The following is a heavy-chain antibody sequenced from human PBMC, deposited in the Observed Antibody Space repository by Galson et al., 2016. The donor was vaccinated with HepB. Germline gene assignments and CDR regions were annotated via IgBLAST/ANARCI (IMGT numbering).Heavy chain of an antibody. D-gene: IGHD3-10*01. J-gene: IGHJ6*02. V-gene: IGHV3-30*18. CDR1: GFTFSSHG. CDR2: ISYDGSNK. CDR3: AKDRSYGYFGSGGMDV. Sequence: SLRLSCAASGFTFSSHGMHWVRQAPGKGLEWVAVISYDGSNKYYADSVKGRFTISRDNSKNTLYLQMNSLRAEDTAVYYCAKDRSYGYFGSGGMDVWGQGTTVTVSS.